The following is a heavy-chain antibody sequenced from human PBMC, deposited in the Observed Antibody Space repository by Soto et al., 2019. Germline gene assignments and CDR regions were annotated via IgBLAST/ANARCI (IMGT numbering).Heavy chain of an antibody. V-gene: IGHV3-21*01. J-gene: IGHJ4*02. CDR1: GFTFSSYT. D-gene: IGHD6-19*01. CDR3: ARGYHSSGFDY. Sequence: EVQLVESGGGLVKPGGSLRLSCAASGFTFSSYTMNWVRQTPGKGLEWVSSISSGSNYIYYADSVKGRFTISRDNAKNSLYVQMNSLRAEDTAVYYCARGYHSSGFDYWGQGTLVTVSS. CDR2: ISSGSNYI.